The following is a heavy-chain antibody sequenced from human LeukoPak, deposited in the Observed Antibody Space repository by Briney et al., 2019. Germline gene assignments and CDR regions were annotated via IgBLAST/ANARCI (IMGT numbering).Heavy chain of an antibody. V-gene: IGHV1-2*02. CDR2: INPNNGGT. Sequence: ASVKVSCKASGNTFAGYYVHWVRQAPGQGLEWMGWINPNNGGTKYAQKFQDRVTMTRDTSISTAYMELSRLRSDDTAVYYCARHSGYCTNGVCQRNPQNMDVWGKGTTVTVSS. CDR3: ARHSGYCTNGVCQRNPQNMDV. D-gene: IGHD2-8*01. J-gene: IGHJ6*03. CDR1: GNTFAGYY.